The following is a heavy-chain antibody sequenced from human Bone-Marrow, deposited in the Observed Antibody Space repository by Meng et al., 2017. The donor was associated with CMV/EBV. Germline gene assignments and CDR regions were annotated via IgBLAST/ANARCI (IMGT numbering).Heavy chain of an antibody. V-gene: IGHV3-66*01. D-gene: IGHD1-26*01. CDR2: IYSGGST. CDR1: GFTVSSNY. Sequence: GGSLRLSCAASGFTVSSNYMSWVRQAPGKGLEWVSVIYSGGSTYYADSVKGRFTISRDNAKNSLFLQMNSLRAEDTAVYYCARVHSGSYLGDYYYYYAMDVWGQGTTVTVSS. J-gene: IGHJ6*02. CDR3: ARVHSGSYLGDYYYYYAMDV.